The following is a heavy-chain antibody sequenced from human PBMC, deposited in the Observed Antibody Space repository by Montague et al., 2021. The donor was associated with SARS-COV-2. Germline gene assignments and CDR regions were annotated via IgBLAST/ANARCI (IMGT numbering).Heavy chain of an antibody. CDR2: IYYSGST. CDR1: GGSISSYY. CDR3: AREGTGTNYYYYGMDV. D-gene: IGHD1-1*01. V-gene: IGHV4-59*01. Sequence: SETLSLTCTVSGGSISSYYWSWIRQPPGKGLEWIGYIYYSGSTNYNPSLKSRATISVDTSKNQFSLKLSSVTAADTAVYYCAREGTGTNYYYYGMDVWGQGTTVTVSS. J-gene: IGHJ6*02.